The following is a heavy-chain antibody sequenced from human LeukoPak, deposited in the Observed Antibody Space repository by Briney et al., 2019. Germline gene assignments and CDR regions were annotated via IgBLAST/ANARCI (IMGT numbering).Heavy chain of an antibody. V-gene: IGHV3-7*01. CDR2: IRRDGSEK. J-gene: IGHJ4*02. CDR1: GFTFSSYG. D-gene: IGHD6-6*01. Sequence: GGSLRLSCAASGFTFSSYGMHWVRQAPGKGLEWVANIRRDGSEKYYVDSVKGRFSISRDNAKNSVYLQMNSLRAEDTAVYYCARRIATRTYYFDNWGQGTLVAVSS. CDR3: ARRIATRTYYFDN.